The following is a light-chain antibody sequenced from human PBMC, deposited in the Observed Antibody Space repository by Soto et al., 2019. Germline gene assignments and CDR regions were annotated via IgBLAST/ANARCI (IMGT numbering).Light chain of an antibody. V-gene: IGLV2-14*01. Sequence: LTQPASVSGSPGQSITISCTGSSSDVGGYNYVSWYQQHPGKAPKLMIYDVSNRPSGVSNRFSGSKSGNTASLTISGLQAEDEAVFFCSSSTSRSTFVFRSGTKVTVL. CDR1: SSDVGGYNY. J-gene: IGLJ1*01. CDR3: SSSTSRSTFV. CDR2: DVS.